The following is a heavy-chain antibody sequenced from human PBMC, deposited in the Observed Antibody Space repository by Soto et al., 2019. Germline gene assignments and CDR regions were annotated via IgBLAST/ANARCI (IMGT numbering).Heavy chain of an antibody. J-gene: IGHJ6*02. D-gene: IGHD5-18*01. CDR3: SRSLGTAMADRMDV. Sequence: QVQLVQSGAEVKKPGASVKVSCKASGYTFTSYDINWVRQATGQGLEWMGWMNPNSGNTGYAQKFQGRVIMTRNTALTAAYIDLSKLTSVDTAVYYCSRSLGTAMADRMDVWGQGTTVTVSS. V-gene: IGHV1-8*01. CDR2: MNPNSGNT. CDR1: GYTFTSYD.